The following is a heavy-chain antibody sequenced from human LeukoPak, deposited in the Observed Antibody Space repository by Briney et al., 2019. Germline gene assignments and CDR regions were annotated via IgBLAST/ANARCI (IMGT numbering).Heavy chain of an antibody. D-gene: IGHD3-16*02. Sequence: GGSLRPSCAASGFTFSSYAMHWVRQAPGKGLEWVAVISYDGSNKYYADSVKGRFTISRDNSKNTLYLQMNSLRAEDTAVYYCARDLGELSSDYYGMDVWGKGTTVTVSS. CDR2: ISYDGSNK. V-gene: IGHV3-30*04. CDR3: ARDLGELSSDYYGMDV. J-gene: IGHJ6*04. CDR1: GFTFSSYA.